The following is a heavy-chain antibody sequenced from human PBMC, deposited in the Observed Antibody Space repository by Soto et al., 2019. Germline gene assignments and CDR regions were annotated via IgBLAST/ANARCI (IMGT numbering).Heavy chain of an antibody. D-gene: IGHD2-15*01. CDR1: GFTLSSYA. CDR3: AKGFSTPESFDY. J-gene: IGHJ4*02. V-gene: IGHV3-23*01. CDR2: ISGSGGST. Sequence: GESLKISCAASGFTLSSYAMSWVRQAPGKGLEWVSAISGSGGSTYYADSVKGRFTISRDNSKNTLYLQMNSLRAEDTAVYYCAKGFSTPESFDYWGQGTLVTVSS.